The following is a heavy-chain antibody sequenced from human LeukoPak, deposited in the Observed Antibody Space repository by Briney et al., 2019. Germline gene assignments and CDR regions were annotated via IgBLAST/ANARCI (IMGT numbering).Heavy chain of an antibody. CDR2: IKSKTDGGTT. Sequence: GGSLRLSCAASGFTFSNALMSWVRQAPGKGLEWVGRIKSKTDGGTTDYAAPVKGRFTISRDDSKNTLYLQMNSLKTEDTAVYYCTTSFRAGTTSDYYYGMDVWGQGTTVTVSS. V-gene: IGHV3-15*01. D-gene: IGHD1-1*01. CDR1: GFTFSNAL. CDR3: TTSFRAGTTSDYYYGMDV. J-gene: IGHJ6*02.